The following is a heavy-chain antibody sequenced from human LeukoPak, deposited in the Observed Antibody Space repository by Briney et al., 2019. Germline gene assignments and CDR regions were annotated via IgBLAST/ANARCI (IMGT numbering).Heavy chain of an antibody. V-gene: IGHV4-59*01. CDR1: GGSLSGSY. D-gene: IGHD6-13*01. Sequence: SETLSLTCAVSGGSLSGSYWSWIRQFPGKGLEWIGFVFYTGSFNYNPSFKSRVRISVDTSRNQFSLKLSSVTAADTAVYYCARGSSLYDYWGQGTLVTVSS. CDR2: VFYTGSF. J-gene: IGHJ4*02. CDR3: ARGSSLYDY.